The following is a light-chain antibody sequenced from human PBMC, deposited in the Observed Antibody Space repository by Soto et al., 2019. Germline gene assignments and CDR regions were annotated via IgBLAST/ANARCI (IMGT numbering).Light chain of an antibody. Sequence: DIVMTQTPLSLSVTPGQPASISCKSSQSLLHRDGKTYLFWYLQKAGQPPQLLIYEASVRFSGVPDRFSGSRSGTDFTLKVSRVEAEDVGIYYCAQSIQVPHTFGGGTRVEIK. V-gene: IGKV2D-29*01. CDR1: QSLLHRDGKTY. CDR3: AQSIQVPHT. J-gene: IGKJ4*01. CDR2: EAS.